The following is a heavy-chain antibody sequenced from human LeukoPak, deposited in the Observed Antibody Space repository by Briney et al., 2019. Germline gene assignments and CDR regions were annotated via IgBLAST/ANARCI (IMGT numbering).Heavy chain of an antibody. D-gene: IGHD3-10*01. Sequence: SVKVSCKASGGTFSSYAISWVRQAPGQGLEWMGRIIPIFGTANYAQKFLGRVTITADKSTSTAYMELSSLRSEDTAVYYCARVDGSGSYYGYWGQGTLVTVSS. CDR3: ARVDGSGSYYGY. CDR2: IIPIFGTA. V-gene: IGHV1-69*06. CDR1: GGTFSSYA. J-gene: IGHJ4*02.